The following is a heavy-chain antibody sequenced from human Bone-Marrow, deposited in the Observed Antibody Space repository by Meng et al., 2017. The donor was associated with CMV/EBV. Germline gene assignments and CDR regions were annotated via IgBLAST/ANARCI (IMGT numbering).Heavy chain of an antibody. CDR3: AREASMVRGHVYYYYYVMDV. D-gene: IGHD3-10*01. CDR1: GFTFSSYS. CDR2: ISSSSSTI. V-gene: IGHV3-48*04. Sequence: GESLKISCAASGFTFSSYSMNWVRQAPGKGLEWVSYISSSSSTIYYADSVKGRFTISRDNAKNSLYLQMNSLRAEDTAVYYCAREASMVRGHVYYYYYVMDVWGQGTTVTVSS. J-gene: IGHJ6*02.